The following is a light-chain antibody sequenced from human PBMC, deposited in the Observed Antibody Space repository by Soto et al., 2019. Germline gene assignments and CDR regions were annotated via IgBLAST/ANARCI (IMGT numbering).Light chain of an antibody. CDR3: QQYNNWPTWT. CDR1: QSVSSN. CDR2: GAS. Sequence: EILMTQSPATLSVSPGERATLSWGASQSVSSNLAWYQQKPGQAPRLLIYGASTRATGIPARFSGSGSGTEFTLTISSLKSEDFAVYYCQQYNNWPTWTFGQGTKVDIK. V-gene: IGKV3-15*01. J-gene: IGKJ1*01.